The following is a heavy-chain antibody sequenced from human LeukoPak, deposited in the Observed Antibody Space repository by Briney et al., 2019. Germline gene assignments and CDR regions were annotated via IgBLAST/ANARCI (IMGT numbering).Heavy chain of an antibody. Sequence: PGRYLRLSCAASGFTFSSYGMHWVRQAPGKGLEWVAVISYDGSNKYYADSMKGRFTISRDNSKNTLYLQMNSLRAEDTAVYYCAKDYDFGGFGYWGQGTLVTVSS. CDR1: GFTFSSYG. CDR3: AKDYDFGGFGY. V-gene: IGHV3-30*18. D-gene: IGHD3/OR15-3a*01. J-gene: IGHJ4*02. CDR2: ISYDGSNK.